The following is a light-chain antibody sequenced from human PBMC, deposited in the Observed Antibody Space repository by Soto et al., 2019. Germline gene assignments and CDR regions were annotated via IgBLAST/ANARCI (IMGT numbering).Light chain of an antibody. CDR2: DVS. J-gene: IGLJ2*01. V-gene: IGLV2-14*01. CDR3: SSYTSSRTVV. Sequence: QSALTQPASVSGSPGQSITISCTGTSSDVGGYNYVSWYQQHPGKAPKLMIYDVSNRPSGVSNRFSGSTSGNTASLTISGLQAEAAADYYCSSYTSSRTVVFGGGTKLTVL. CDR1: SSDVGGYNY.